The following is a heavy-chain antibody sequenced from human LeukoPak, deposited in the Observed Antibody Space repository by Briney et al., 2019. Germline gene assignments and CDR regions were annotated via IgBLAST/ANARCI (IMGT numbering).Heavy chain of an antibody. D-gene: IGHD3-22*01. CDR2: IYPGESDT. J-gene: IGHJ4*02. V-gene: IGHV5-51*01. Sequence: GESLKISCKGSGYSFTTYWIGWVRQMPGKGLEWMGIIYPGESDTRYSPPFQGQVTMSADKSTSTAYLQWNSLQASDTAMYYCASTYYDNTGPPLPFHYWGQGTLVTVSS. CDR1: GYSFTTYW. CDR3: ASTYYDNTGPPLPFHY.